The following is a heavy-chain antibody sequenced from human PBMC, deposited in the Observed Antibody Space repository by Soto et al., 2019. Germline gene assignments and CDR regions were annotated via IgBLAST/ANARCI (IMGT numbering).Heavy chain of an antibody. J-gene: IGHJ4*02. V-gene: IGHV1-69*06. CDR2: IIPSLGTT. Sequence: QVQLAQSGAEVKKPESSVKVSCKSSGGSFSSDAFSWVRQAPGQGLEWMGGIIPSLGTTNYAPRFQGRLTLTADTSTTTAYMELSSLRFEDTAMYYCVREVVTETTLGYFDYWGQGTLVTVSP. CDR3: VREVVTETTLGYFDY. CDR1: GGSFSSDA. D-gene: IGHD2-21*02.